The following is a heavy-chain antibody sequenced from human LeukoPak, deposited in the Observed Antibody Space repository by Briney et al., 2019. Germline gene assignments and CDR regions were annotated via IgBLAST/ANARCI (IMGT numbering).Heavy chain of an antibody. CDR3: ARDLAYCGGECYSGDAFDI. D-gene: IGHD2-21*01. CDR1: GFTFSSYA. V-gene: IGHV3-30*04. J-gene: IGHJ3*02. CDR2: ISNDGSKK. Sequence: GGSLRLSCAASGFTFSSYAIHWVRQAPGKGLEWVAVISNDGSKKQYADSVKGRFTISRDNSKNTLYLQMNSLRAEDTDVYYCARDLAYCGGECYSGDAFDIWGQGTMVTVSS.